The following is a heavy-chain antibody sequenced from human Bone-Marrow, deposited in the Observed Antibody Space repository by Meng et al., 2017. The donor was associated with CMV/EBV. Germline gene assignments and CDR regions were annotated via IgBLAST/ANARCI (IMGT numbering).Heavy chain of an antibody. V-gene: IGHV1-46*01. D-gene: IGHD1-26*01. J-gene: IGHJ3*02. CDR2: INPSGGST. CDR1: GYTFTSYY. Sequence: ASVKVSCKASGYTFTSYYMHWVRQAPGQGLEWMGIINPSGGSTSYTQKFQGRVTMTRDTSISTAYMELSRLRSDDTAVYYCASVGSYWAFDIWGQGTMVTVSS. CDR3: ASVGSYWAFDI.